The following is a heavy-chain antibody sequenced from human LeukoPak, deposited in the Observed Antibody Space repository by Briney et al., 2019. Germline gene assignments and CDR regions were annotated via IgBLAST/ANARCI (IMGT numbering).Heavy chain of an antibody. D-gene: IGHD3-10*01. Sequence: SETLSLTCTVSGGSISSYYWSWIRQPPGKGLEWIGYIYYSGSTNYNPSLKSRVTISVDTSKNQFSLKLSSVTAADTAVYYCAGILPGEDDAFDIWGQGTMVTVSS. J-gene: IGHJ3*02. V-gene: IGHV4-59*01. CDR2: IYYSGST. CDR1: GGSISSYY. CDR3: AGILPGEDDAFDI.